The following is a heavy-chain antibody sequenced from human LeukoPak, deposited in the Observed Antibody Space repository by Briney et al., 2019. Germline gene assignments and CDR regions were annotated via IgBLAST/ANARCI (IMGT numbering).Heavy chain of an antibody. CDR1: GYTLTELS. CDR2: FDPEDGET. CDR3: ARGGLGRRWPYFDY. J-gene: IGHJ4*02. V-gene: IGHV1-24*01. D-gene: IGHD4-23*01. Sequence: ASVKVSCKVSGYTLTELSMHWVRQAPGKGLEWMGGFDPEDGETIYAQKFQGRVTMTRDTSTSTVYMELSSLRSEDTAVYYCARGGLGRRWPYFDYWGQGTLVTVSS.